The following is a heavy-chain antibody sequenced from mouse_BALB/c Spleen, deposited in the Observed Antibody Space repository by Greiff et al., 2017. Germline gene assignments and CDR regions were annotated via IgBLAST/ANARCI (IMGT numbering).Heavy chain of an antibody. CDR1: GYSFTGYF. V-gene: IGHV1-37*01. CDR3: GVAEIYYYGRSYKGYAMDY. J-gene: IGHJ4*01. CDR2: INPYNGDT. Sequence: EVQLVESGPELVKPGASVKISCKASGYSFTGYFMNWVKQSHGKSLEWIGRINPYNGDTFYNQKFKGKATLTVDKSSSTAHMELLSLTSEDSAVYYCGVAEIYYYGRSYKGYAMDYWGQGTSVTVSS. D-gene: IGHD1-1*01.